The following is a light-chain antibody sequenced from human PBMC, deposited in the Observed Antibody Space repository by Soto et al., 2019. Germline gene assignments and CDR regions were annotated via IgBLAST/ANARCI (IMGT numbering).Light chain of an antibody. V-gene: IGKV1-5*03. CDR2: EAS. CDR3: QQYITYPYA. J-gene: IGKJ1*01. CDR1: QSTSTW. Sequence: DIQMTQSPSTLSASVGDRVTITRRASQSTSTWLAWYQQRPGKTPKLLISEASKLESGVPSRFSGSGSGTEFTLTISSLQPDDFATYYCQQYITYPYAFGQGTKVEIK.